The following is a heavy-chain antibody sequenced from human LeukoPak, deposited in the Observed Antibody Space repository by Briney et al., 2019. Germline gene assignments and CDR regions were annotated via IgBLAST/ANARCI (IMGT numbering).Heavy chain of an antibody. D-gene: IGHD6-19*01. Sequence: ASVKVSCKASGYTFTNYGISWVRQAPGQGLEWMGWISAYNGDTNYVQKLQGRVTMTTDTSTTTAYMELRSLRSDDTAVYYCARSYSSGWYEDYWDQGTLVTVSS. CDR3: ARSYSSGWYEDY. CDR1: GYTFTNYG. CDR2: ISAYNGDT. V-gene: IGHV1-18*01. J-gene: IGHJ4*02.